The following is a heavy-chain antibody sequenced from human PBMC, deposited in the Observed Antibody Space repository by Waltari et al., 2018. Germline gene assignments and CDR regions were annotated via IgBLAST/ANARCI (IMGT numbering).Heavy chain of an antibody. J-gene: IGHJ6*02. CDR2: INPSGGST. D-gene: IGHD5-18*01. Sequence: QVQLVQSGAEVKKPGASVTVSCKASGYTFTSYYMHWVRQAPGPGLEWMGIINPSGGSTSYAQKFQGRVTMTRDTSTSTVYMELSSLRSEDTAVYYCAREEDTAMDYYGMDVWGQGTTVTVSS. CDR3: AREEDTAMDYYGMDV. V-gene: IGHV1-46*03. CDR1: GYTFTSYY.